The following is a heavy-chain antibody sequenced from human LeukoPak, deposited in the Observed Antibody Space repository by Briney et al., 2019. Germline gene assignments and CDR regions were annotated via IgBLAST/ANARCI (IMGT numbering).Heavy chain of an antibody. CDR1: GYTFTSYY. V-gene: IGHV1-46*01. D-gene: IGHD6-13*01. CDR2: INPSGGST. Sequence: ASVTVSCKASGYTFTSYYMHWVRQAPGQGLEWMGIINPSGGSTSYAQKFQGRVTMTRDTSTSTVYMELSSLRSEDTAVYYCAGSLAAAGREYYFDYWGQGTLVTVSS. J-gene: IGHJ4*02. CDR3: AGSLAAAGREYYFDY.